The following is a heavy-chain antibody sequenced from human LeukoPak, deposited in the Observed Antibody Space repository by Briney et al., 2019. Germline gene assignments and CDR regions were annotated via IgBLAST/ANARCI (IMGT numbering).Heavy chain of an antibody. J-gene: IGHJ6*03. D-gene: IGHD6-19*01. Sequence: PSETLSLTCTVTGGSISSYSWSWIRQPAGKGLEWIGRIYTSGSTNYNPSLKSRVTISVDTSKNQFSLKLSSVTAADTAVYYCARLIAVAGTVTYYYYYMDVWGKGTTVTISS. CDR2: IYTSGST. CDR1: GGSISSYS. CDR3: ARLIAVAGTVTYYYYYMDV. V-gene: IGHV4-4*07.